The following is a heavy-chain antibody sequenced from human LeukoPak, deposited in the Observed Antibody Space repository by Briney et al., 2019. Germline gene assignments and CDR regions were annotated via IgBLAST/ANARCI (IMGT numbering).Heavy chain of an antibody. Sequence: ESLKISCTGSGYTFSGYWMNWVRQMPGKGLEWMGIIYPGDSDTRYSPSFQGQVTISADKSISTAYLQWSSLKTSDTAMYYCARHRQYGWGSYYKNYLHWVQGTLVTVSS. V-gene: IGHV5-51*01. D-gene: IGHD3-10*01. CDR1: GYTFSGYW. J-gene: IGHJ1*01. CDR2: IYPGDSDT. CDR3: ARHRQYGWGSYYKNYLH.